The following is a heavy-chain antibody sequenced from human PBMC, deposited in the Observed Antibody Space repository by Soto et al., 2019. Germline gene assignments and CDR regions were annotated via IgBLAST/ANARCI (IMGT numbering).Heavy chain of an antibody. CDR2: MNPNSGNT. CDR1: GYTFTGYD. V-gene: IGHV1-8*01. D-gene: IGHD3-10*01. Sequence: ASVKVSCKASGYTFTGYDINWVRQATGQGLEWMGWMNPNSGNTGYAQKFQGRVTMTRNTSISTAYMELSSLRSEDTAVYYCARVLITMVRGVIPNYYYGMDVWGQGTTVTVSS. J-gene: IGHJ6*02. CDR3: ARVLITMVRGVIPNYYYGMDV.